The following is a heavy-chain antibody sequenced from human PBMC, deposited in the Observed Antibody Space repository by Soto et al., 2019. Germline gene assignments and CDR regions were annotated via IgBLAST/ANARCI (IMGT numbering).Heavy chain of an antibody. D-gene: IGHD6-13*01. CDR1: GYTFASYS. Sequence: GASVKVSCKASGYTFASYSIHWVRQAPGQRLEWMGWINAGNGNTKYSQKFQGRVTITRDTSASTASMEVSSLRSEDTAVYYCASEAGTGTDFFHYWRQRHLVTVSS. CDR3: ASEAGTGTDFFHY. CDR2: INAGNGNT. J-gene: IGHJ4*02. V-gene: IGHV1-3*01.